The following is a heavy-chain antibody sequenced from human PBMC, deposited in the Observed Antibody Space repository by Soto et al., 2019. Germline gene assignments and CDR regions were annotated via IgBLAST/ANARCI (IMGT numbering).Heavy chain of an antibody. CDR2: ISGSGGST. CDR3: AKNGGKPIVGATTHFDY. V-gene: IGHV3-23*01. D-gene: IGHD1-26*01. J-gene: IGHJ4*02. CDR1: GFTFSSYA. Sequence: LRLSCAASGFTFSSYAMSWVRQAPGKGLEWVSAISGSGGSTYYADSVKGRFTISRDNSKNTLYLQMNSLRAEDTAVYYCAKNGGKPIVGATTHFDYWGQGTLVTVS.